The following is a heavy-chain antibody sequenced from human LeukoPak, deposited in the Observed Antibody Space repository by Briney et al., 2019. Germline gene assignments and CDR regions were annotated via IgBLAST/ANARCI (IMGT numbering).Heavy chain of an antibody. CDR2: IYYSGST. J-gene: IGHJ6*02. CDR3: ARDAPYYYYYGMDV. CDR1: GGSISSYY. Sequence: SETLSLTCTVSGGSISSYYWSWIRQPPGKGLEWIGYIYYSGSTNYNPSLKSRVTMSVDTSKNQFSLKLSSVTAADTAVYYCARDAPYYYYYGMDVWGQGTTVTVSS. V-gene: IGHV4-59*12.